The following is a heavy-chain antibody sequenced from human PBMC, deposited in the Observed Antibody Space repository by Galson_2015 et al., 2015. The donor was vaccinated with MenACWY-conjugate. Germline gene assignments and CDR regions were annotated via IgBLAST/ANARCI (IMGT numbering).Heavy chain of an antibody. CDR1: GFTFNNYW. V-gene: IGHV3-7*03. CDR2: IKQDGSEK. J-gene: IGHJ4*02. CDR3: ARDLRFYCSHNDCYSPY. Sequence: SLRLSCAASGFTFNNYWMSWVRQVPGKGPEWVANIKQDGSEKYYVDSVRGRFTISRDNAKSSLFLQMNSLRAEDTAVYYCARDLRFYCSHNDCYSPYWGQGTLVTVSS. D-gene: IGHD2-15*01.